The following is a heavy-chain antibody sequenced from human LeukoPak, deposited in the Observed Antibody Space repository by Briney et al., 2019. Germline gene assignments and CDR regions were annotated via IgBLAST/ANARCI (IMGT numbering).Heavy chain of an antibody. CDR2: VSPSHTTR. CDR3: ARDYILPLETDNGDGFAI. V-gene: IGHV1-18*01. CDR1: GYTFRQYS. D-gene: IGHD3-3*02. Sequence: ASVKLSCKASGYTFRQYSIRWVRQAPGKGFEWMGWVSPSHTTRVYAQDFQGRVTMTADTNTNTVSMELRNLKFDDTAVYFCARDYILPLETDNGDGFAIWGQGTVVTVSS. J-gene: IGHJ3*02.